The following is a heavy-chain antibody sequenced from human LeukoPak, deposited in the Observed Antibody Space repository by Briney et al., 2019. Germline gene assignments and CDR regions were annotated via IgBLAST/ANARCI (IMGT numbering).Heavy chain of an antibody. D-gene: IGHD3-22*01. CDR2: IRSKAYGGTT. Sequence: GGSLRLSCTASGFTFGDYAMSWFRQAPGKGLEWVGFIRSKAYGGTTEYAASVKGRFTISRDDSKNTLYLQMNSLKTEDTAVYYCTTTVVVITEPIDYWGQGTLVTVSS. J-gene: IGHJ4*02. V-gene: IGHV3-49*03. CDR3: TTTVVVITEPIDY. CDR1: GFTFGDYA.